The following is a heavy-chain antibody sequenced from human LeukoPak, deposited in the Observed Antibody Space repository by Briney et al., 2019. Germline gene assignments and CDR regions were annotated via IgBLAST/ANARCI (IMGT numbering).Heavy chain of an antibody. CDR1: RFTFSSYS. CDR3: ARDGDGSGSYFDENVFEDWFDR. J-gene: IGHJ5*02. D-gene: IGHD3-10*01. V-gene: IGHV3-21*05. Sequence: GGALRLSCADSRFTFSSYSMNGVRQAPGKGLEWVSYISSSSSYIYYADTVKGRFTISRDNAQNPLYVQMNTLRAEDTAGYYCARDGDGSGSYFDENVFEDWFDRWGQGTLVTVSS. CDR2: ISSSSSYI.